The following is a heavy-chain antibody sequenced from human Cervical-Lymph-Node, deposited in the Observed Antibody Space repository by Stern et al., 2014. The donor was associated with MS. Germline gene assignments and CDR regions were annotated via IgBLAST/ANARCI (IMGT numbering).Heavy chain of an antibody. Sequence: QVQLQESGPGLVKPSQTLSLTCTVSGGSVSSGSRYWSWIRQHPGKGLEWLGYISYSGNTYYSPSLQSRLTISMDTSKNQFSLKLRSVTAADTAIYYCARVTEFLRFFYPDYWGQGTLVTVSS. CDR1: GGSVSSGSRY. D-gene: IGHD3-3*01. J-gene: IGHJ4*02. CDR2: ISYSGNT. CDR3: ARVTEFLRFFYPDY. V-gene: IGHV4-31*03.